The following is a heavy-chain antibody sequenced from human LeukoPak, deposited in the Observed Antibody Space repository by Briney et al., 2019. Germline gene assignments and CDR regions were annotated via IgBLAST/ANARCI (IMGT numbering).Heavy chain of an antibody. CDR3: ARLGSSDFWSGYYWDNWFDP. J-gene: IGHJ5*02. CDR1: GGSISSYY. D-gene: IGHD3-3*01. CDR2: IYYSGST. V-gene: IGHV4-59*08. Sequence: SETLSLTCTVSGGSISSYYWSWIRQPPGKGLEWIGHIYYSGSTNYNPSLKSRVTISVDTSKNQFSLKLSSVTAADTAVYYCARLGSSDFWSGYYWDNWFDPWGQGTLVTVSS.